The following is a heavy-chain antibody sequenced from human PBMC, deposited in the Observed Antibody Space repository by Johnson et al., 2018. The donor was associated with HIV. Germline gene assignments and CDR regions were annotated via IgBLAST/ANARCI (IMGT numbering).Heavy chain of an antibody. CDR2: IYSGGST. CDR3: ARWEGYSGSYHRRDAFDI. J-gene: IGHJ3*02. CDR1: GFTFSRYG. D-gene: IGHD1-26*01. Sequence: QVQLVESGGGVVQPGRSLRLSCAASGFTFSRYGMHWVRQAPGKGLEWVAVIYSGGSTYYADSVKGRFTISRDNSKNTLYLQMNSLRAEDTAVYYCARWEGYSGSYHRRDAFDIWGQGTMVTVSS. V-gene: IGHV3-NL1*01.